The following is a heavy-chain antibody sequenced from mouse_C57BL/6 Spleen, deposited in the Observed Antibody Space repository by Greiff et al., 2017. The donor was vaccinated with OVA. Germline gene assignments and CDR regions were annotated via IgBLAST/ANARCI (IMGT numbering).Heavy chain of an antibody. CDR1: GYTFTSYW. Sequence: QVQLQQPGAGLVKPGASVKMSCKASGYTFTSYWITWVKQRPGQGLEWIGDIYPGSGSTNYNEKFKSKATLTVDTSSSTAYMQLSSLTSEDSAVYYCARATTGYFDVWGTGTTVTVSS. V-gene: IGHV1-55*01. CDR2: IYPGSGST. CDR3: ARATTGYFDV. D-gene: IGHD1-1*01. J-gene: IGHJ1*03.